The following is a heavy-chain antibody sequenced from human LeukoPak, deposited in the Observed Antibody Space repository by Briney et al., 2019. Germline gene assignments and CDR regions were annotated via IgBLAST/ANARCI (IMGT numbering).Heavy chain of an antibody. V-gene: IGHV4-59*01. CDR2: IYHSGST. CDR1: GGSISSYY. Sequence: SETLSLTCTVSGGSISSYYWSWIRQPPGKGLEWIGYIYHSGSTNYNPSLKSRVTISVDTSKNQFSLKLSSVTAADTAVYYCARGFTLFDPWGQGTLVTVSS. CDR3: ARGFTLFDP. D-gene: IGHD2/OR15-2a*01. J-gene: IGHJ5*02.